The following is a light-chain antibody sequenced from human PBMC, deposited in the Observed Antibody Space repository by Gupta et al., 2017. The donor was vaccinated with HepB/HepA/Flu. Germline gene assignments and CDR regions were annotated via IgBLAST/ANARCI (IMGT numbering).Light chain of an antibody. CDR2: DTA. CDR3: QQYDSWPVT. V-gene: IGKV3-15*01. J-gene: IGKJ2*01. Sequence: EIVMTPSAATLSLSPGERATLACSASQSVDSSLACYQQKPGQAPRLLIYDTASRAASVPARSSSRGAWTEFSLTISSRQDDDYAVYYCQQYDSWPVTFGQGTKLEIK. CDR1: QSVDSS.